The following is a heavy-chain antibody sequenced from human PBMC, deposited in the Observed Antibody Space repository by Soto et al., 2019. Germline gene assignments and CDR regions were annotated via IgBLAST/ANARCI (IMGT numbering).Heavy chain of an antibody. D-gene: IGHD3-22*01. Sequence: PGGSLRLSCAASEFTFSNYAMSCVRQAPGKGLEWVSAISYGGGTTYYADSVKGRFTISRDNSKNTLYLQMNSLRAEDTAVYYCAKNPGYYDDSTGYHFDYWGQGTLVTVSS. CDR1: EFTFSNYA. V-gene: IGHV3-23*01. CDR2: ISYGGGTT. CDR3: AKNPGYYDDSTGYHFDY. J-gene: IGHJ4*02.